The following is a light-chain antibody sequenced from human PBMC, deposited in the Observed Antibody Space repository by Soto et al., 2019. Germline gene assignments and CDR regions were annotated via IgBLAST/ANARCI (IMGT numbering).Light chain of an antibody. J-gene: IGLJ1*01. CDR1: SSNIGAGYD. Sequence: QSVLTQPPSVSGAPGQRVTISCTGSSSNIGAGYDVHWYQQLPGTAPKLLIYGNSNRPSGVPDRFSGAKSGTSASLAITGLQAEDEADYYCLSYDSSRRVDVLATGTQVTVL. CDR3: LSYDSSRRVDV. CDR2: GNS. V-gene: IGLV1-40*01.